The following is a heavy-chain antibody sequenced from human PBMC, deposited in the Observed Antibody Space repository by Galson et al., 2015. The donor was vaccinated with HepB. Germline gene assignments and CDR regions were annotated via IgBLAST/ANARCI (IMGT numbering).Heavy chain of an antibody. D-gene: IGHD3-3*01. CDR3: VKDSHYDFWQGSLFEL. CDR1: GFAFGSHT. Sequence: SLRLSCAASGFAFGSHTMIWVRQAPGSGLECVSAISGHAEKIYYAESLKGRFTISRDNSKSTVYLQISGLRVDDTAVYYCVKDSHYDFWQGSLFELWGQGTPVTVAS. CDR2: ISGHAEKI. V-gene: IGHV3-23*01. J-gene: IGHJ4*02.